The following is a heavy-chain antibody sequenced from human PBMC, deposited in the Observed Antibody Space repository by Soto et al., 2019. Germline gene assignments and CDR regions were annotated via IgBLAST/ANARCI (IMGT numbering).Heavy chain of an antibody. CDR1: GYTFTGYY. CDR3: ARDGRAIFDNYYYYGMDV. CDR2: INPNSDGT. D-gene: IGHD3-3*01. Sequence: ASVKVSCKASGYTFTGYYMHWVRQAPGQGLEWMGWINPNSDGTNYAQKFQGWVTMTRDTSISTAYMELSRLRSDDTAVYYCARDGRAIFDNYYYYGMDVWGQGTTVTVSS. J-gene: IGHJ6*02. V-gene: IGHV1-2*04.